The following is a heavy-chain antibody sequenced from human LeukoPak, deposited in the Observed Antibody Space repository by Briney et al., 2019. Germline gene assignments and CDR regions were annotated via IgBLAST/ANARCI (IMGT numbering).Heavy chain of an antibody. V-gene: IGHV3-66*01. J-gene: IGHJ4*02. CDR3: SRDRGISGE. CDR2: IYSGGDA. Sequence: GGSLRLSCATSGFTFTDYYMSWIRQAPGKGLEWVSIIYSGGDAYYADSVKGRFTISRDNSKNTVYLQMERLRVEDTAVYYCSRDRGISGEWGQGTLVTVSS. D-gene: IGHD1-14*01. CDR1: GFTFTDYY.